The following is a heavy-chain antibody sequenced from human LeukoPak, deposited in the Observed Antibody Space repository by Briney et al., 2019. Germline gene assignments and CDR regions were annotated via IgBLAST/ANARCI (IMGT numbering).Heavy chain of an antibody. J-gene: IGHJ3*02. Sequence: GGSLRLSCAASGFTFSSYSMNWVRQAPGKGLEWVSSISSSTIYTYYADSVKGRFTISRDNAKNSLYLQMNSLRAEDTAVYYCVRGGYGNAFDIWGQGTMVTVSS. CDR2: ISSSTIYT. CDR3: VRGGYGNAFDI. CDR1: GFTFSSYS. D-gene: IGHD5-12*01. V-gene: IGHV3-21*01.